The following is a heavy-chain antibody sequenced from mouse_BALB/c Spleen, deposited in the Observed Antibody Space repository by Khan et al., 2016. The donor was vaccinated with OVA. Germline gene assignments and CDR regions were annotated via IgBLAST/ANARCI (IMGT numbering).Heavy chain of an antibody. V-gene: IGHV5-17*02. CDR1: GFTFSNYG. Sequence: EVELVESGGGLVQPGGSRKLSCAASGFTFSNYGMHWVRQAPEKGLEWVAFISGDTSTIYYADTVKGRFTISRDNPKNTLFLQMTSLMSEDTARYYCATSYFYGYYFDYWGPGTTLPVAS. CDR2: ISGDTSTI. J-gene: IGHJ2*01. D-gene: IGHD1-1*01. CDR3: ATSYFYGYYFDY.